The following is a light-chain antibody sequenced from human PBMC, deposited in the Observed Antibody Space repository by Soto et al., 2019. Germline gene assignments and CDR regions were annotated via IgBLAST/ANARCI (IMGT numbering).Light chain of an antibody. CDR2: EVS. Sequence: QSALTQPASVSGSPGQSITISCTGTSRDVGGYNSVSWYQQHPGKAPKLMIYEVSNRPSGVSNRFSGSKSGNTASLTISGLQAEDEADYYCSSYTTISTLVVFGGGTKLTVL. CDR3: SSYTTISTLVV. V-gene: IGLV2-14*01. J-gene: IGLJ2*01. CDR1: SRDVGGYNS.